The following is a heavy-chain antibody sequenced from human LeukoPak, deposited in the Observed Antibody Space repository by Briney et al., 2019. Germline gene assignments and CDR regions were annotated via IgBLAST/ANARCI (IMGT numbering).Heavy chain of an antibody. CDR1: GFTFSSYS. D-gene: IGHD3-22*01. V-gene: IGHV3-21*01. Sequence: GRSLRLSCAASGFTFSSYSMNWVRQAPGKGLEWVSSISSSSSYIYYADSVKGRFTISRDNAKNSLYLQMNSLRAEDTAVYYCARDRHYYDSSGSDWGQGTLVTVSS. CDR2: ISSSSSYI. CDR3: ARDRHYYDSSGSD. J-gene: IGHJ4*02.